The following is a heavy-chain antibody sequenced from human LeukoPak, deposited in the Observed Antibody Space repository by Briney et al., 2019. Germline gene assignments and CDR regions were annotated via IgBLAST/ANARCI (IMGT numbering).Heavy chain of an antibody. CDR1: GFTFNYYA. D-gene: IGHD5-12*01. Sequence: PGGSLRLSCAASGFTFNYYAMSWVRQAPGKGLEWVSAISGSGGSTYYADSVKGRFIISRDNSKNTLYLQMNSLRAEDTAMYYCVRVWGHSGYDYFPFDYWGQGTLVTVSS. V-gene: IGHV3-23*01. J-gene: IGHJ4*02. CDR3: VRVWGHSGYDYFPFDY. CDR2: ISGSGGST.